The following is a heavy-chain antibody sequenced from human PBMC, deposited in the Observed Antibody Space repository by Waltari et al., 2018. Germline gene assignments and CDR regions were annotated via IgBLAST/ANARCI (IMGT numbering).Heavy chain of an antibody. Sequence: EVQLVEAGGDIVQPGGSRRLSCAASGFRFSDYWMHWVRQVPGKGLVWVSRINSDGSSISYSDSVKGRFTISRDNSKNMLYLQLNSLRAEDTAVYYCARKGGRGYTYGPFYYDSWGQGTLVTVSS. D-gene: IGHD5-18*01. V-gene: IGHV3-74*01. CDR2: INSDGSSI. J-gene: IGHJ4*02. CDR1: GFRFSDYW. CDR3: ARKGGRGYTYGPFYYDS.